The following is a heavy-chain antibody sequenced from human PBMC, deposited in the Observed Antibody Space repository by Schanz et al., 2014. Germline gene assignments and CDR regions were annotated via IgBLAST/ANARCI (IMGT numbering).Heavy chain of an antibody. CDR1: GFTFSSYA. CDR2: ISASGGST. CDR3: ARGTDWSLHY. J-gene: IGHJ4*02. Sequence: EVQLLESGGGLVQPGGSLRLSCAASGFTFSSYAMSWVRQAPGKGLEWVSTISASGGSTYYADSVKGRFTISRDNSKNILYLQMNSLRAGDTAVYYCARGTDWSLHYWGQGALVTVSS. V-gene: IGHV3-23*01. D-gene: IGHD1-1*01.